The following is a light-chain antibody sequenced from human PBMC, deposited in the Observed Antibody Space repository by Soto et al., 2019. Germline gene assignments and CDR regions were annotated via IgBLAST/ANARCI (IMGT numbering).Light chain of an antibody. CDR1: SSNIGAGYD. Sequence: VLPRPPSVSEAPGQRVTISFTGRSSNIGAGYDVHLYQQLPGTAATLLIYGNSNRPSELPDRCSGSKPGTSASLAITGLPAEDEAEYYCQSYDSSMSAYVSGTGTKVTV. CDR3: QSYDSSMSAYV. CDR2: GNS. V-gene: IGLV1-40*01. J-gene: IGLJ1*01.